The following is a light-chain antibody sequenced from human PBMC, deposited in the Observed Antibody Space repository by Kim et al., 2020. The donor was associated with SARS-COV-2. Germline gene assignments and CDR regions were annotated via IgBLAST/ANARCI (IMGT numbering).Light chain of an antibody. V-gene: IGKV3-20*01. CDR3: QQYSSSPAT. CDR2: GAS. CDR1: QSVSSNY. J-gene: IGKJ1*01. Sequence: SPGERAPRSCRASQSVSSNYLAWNQQKPGQAPRRLIYGASSRATGIPDRSSGSGSGTDFTLTITRLEPEDFAVYYCQQYSSSPATFGQGTKVDIK.